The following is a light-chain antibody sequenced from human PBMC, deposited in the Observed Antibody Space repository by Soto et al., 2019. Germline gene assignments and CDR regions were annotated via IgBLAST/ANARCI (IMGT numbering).Light chain of an antibody. CDR3: LTWGTGILV. V-gene: IGLV4-69*01. Sequence: QAVLTQSPSASASLGASVKLTCTLSSGHSSYAIAWHQQQPEKGPRYLMKLNSDGSHSKGDGIPDRFSGSSSGAERYLTISSLQSEDEADYYCLTWGTGILVFGGGTKLTVL. CDR2: LNSDGSH. J-gene: IGLJ2*01. CDR1: SGHSSYA.